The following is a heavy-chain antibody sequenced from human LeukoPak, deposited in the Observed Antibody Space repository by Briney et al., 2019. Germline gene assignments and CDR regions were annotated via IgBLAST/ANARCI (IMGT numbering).Heavy chain of an antibody. CDR2: IYTSGST. CDR1: GGSISSYY. J-gene: IGHJ4*02. Sequence: SETLSLTCTVSGGSISSYYWSWIRQPAGKGLEWIGRIYTSGSTNYNPSLKSRVTMSVDTSKNHFSLKLSSVTAADTAVYYCVISSSFYTYDYWGQGTLVTVSS. CDR3: VISSSFYTYDY. V-gene: IGHV4-4*07. D-gene: IGHD3-22*01.